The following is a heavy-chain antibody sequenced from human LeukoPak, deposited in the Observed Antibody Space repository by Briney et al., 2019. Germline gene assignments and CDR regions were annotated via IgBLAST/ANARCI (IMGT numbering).Heavy chain of an antibody. CDR3: ARRGTTIHSYHFDY. D-gene: IGHD1-7*01. V-gene: IGHV1-8*03. J-gene: IGHJ4*02. Sequence: ASVKVSCKASGYTFTSYDINWVRQATGQGLEWMGWMNPNSGNTGYAQKFQGRVTITRNTSISTAYMELSSLRSEDTAVYYCARRGTTIHSYHFDYWGQGTLVTVSS. CDR2: MNPNSGNT. CDR1: GYTFTSYD.